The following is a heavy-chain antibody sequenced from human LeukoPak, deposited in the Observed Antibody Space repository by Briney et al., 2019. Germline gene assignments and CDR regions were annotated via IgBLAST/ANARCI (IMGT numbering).Heavy chain of an antibody. CDR2: INSDETST. CDR1: GFTFSSYS. Sequence: PGGSLRLSCAASGFTFSSYSMNWVRQAPGKGLVWVSRINSDETSTSYADSVKGRFTISRDNAKNTLYLQMNSLRAEDTAVYYCARETSEIGSYYMDVWGKGTTVTVSS. J-gene: IGHJ6*03. D-gene: IGHD1-1*01. V-gene: IGHV3-74*01. CDR3: ARETSEIGSYYMDV.